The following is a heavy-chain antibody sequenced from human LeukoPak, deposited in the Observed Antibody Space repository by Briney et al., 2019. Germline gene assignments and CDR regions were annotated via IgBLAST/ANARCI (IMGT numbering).Heavy chain of an antibody. J-gene: IGHJ5*02. CDR1: GGSISNSTYY. CDR3: AREGVTGTTRSGCLDP. Sequence: SETLSLTCTVSGGSISNSTYYWGWIRQPPGKGPEWIGSMYYSGSTYYNPSLKSRVSISVDTSKNQFSLKLSSVTAADTAVYYCAREGVTGTTRSGCLDPWGQGTLVTVSS. CDR2: MYYSGST. D-gene: IGHD1-7*01. V-gene: IGHV4-39*07.